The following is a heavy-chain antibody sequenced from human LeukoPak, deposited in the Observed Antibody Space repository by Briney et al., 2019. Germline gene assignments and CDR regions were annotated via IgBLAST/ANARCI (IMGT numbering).Heavy chain of an antibody. Sequence: GGSLRLSCVASGVTFSTYAMTWVGQAPGKGLECVSVITGSGENTYHVDSVKGRFTISRDNSNNTLYLQMSSLRAEDTAIYFCAKSPLGSCTGSKCYPLDSWGQGTLVTVSS. D-gene: IGHD2-8*02. J-gene: IGHJ4*02. CDR3: AKSPLGSCTGSKCYPLDS. CDR2: ITGSGENT. CDR1: GVTFSTYA. V-gene: IGHV3-23*01.